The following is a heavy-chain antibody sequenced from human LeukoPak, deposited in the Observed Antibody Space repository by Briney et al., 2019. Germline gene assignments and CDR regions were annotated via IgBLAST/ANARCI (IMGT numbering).Heavy chain of an antibody. CDR1: GFTLSNYW. Sequence: GGSLRLSCAASGFTLSNYWMHWVRQAPGKGPVWVSRINPDGSRIDYAESVRGRFTISRDSAKNTLYLQINSLRAEDTAVYYCARGGNLYCSATSCYDFDYWGQGTLVTVSS. CDR3: ARGGNLYCSATSCYDFDY. V-gene: IGHV3-74*01. J-gene: IGHJ4*02. CDR2: INPDGSRI. D-gene: IGHD2-2*01.